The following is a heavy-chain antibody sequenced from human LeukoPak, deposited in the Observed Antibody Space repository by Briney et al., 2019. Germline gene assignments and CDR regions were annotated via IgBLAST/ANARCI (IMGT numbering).Heavy chain of an antibody. Sequence: ASVKVSFKASGYTFTGYYMHWVRQPPGQGLEWMGRINPNSGGTNYAQKFQGRVTMTRDTSISTAYMELSRLRSDDTAVYYCARDTYDFWSGYYNHFDYWGQGTLVTVSS. CDR2: INPNSGGT. CDR3: ARDTYDFWSGYYNHFDY. CDR1: GYTFTGYY. J-gene: IGHJ4*02. V-gene: IGHV1-2*06. D-gene: IGHD3-3*01.